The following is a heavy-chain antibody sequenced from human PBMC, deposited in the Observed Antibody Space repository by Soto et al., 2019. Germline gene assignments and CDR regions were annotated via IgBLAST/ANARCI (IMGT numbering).Heavy chain of an antibody. CDR3: ARGVVEVAATFDY. V-gene: IGHV4-59*01. CDR1: GGSISSYY. J-gene: IGHJ4*02. D-gene: IGHD2-15*01. Sequence: SETLSLTCTVSGGSISSYYWSWIRQPPGKGLEWIGYIYYSGSTNYNPSLKSRVTISVDTSKNQFSLKLSSVTAADTAVYYCARGVVEVAATFDYWGQGTLVTVSS. CDR2: IYYSGST.